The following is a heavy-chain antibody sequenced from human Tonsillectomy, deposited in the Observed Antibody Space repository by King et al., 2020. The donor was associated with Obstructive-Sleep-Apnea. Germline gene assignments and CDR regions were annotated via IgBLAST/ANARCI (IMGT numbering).Heavy chain of an antibody. Sequence: QLQESGSGLVKPSQTLSLTCAVSGGSISSAGYSCSWIRQPPGKGLEWIGYIYHIGSTYYNPSLKSRVTISVDRSKNQFSLKLSSVTAADTAVYYCARGDTTPSVGDAFDIWGQGTMVTVSS. CDR2: IYHIGST. D-gene: IGHD4-23*01. CDR1: GGSISSAGYS. J-gene: IGHJ3*02. CDR3: ARGDTTPSVGDAFDI. V-gene: IGHV4-30-2*01.